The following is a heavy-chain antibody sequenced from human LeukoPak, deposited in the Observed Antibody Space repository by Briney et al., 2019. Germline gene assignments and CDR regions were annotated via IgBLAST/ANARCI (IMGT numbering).Heavy chain of an antibody. CDR1: AFIFSGHW. CDR3: ARAGQLWFGESWMDV. Sequence: PGGSLRLSCEGSAFIFSGHWMNWVRQTPGKGLEWVANTKQDGSEKYYVDSVKGRFTISRDNAKNSLYLQMNSLRAEDTAVYYCARAGQLWFGESWMDVWGRGTTVTVSS. CDR2: TKQDGSEK. D-gene: IGHD3-10*01. J-gene: IGHJ6*02. V-gene: IGHV3-7*01.